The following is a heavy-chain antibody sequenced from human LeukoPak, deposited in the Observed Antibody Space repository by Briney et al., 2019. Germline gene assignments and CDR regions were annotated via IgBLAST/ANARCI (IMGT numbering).Heavy chain of an antibody. V-gene: IGHV3-9*01. Sequence: GRSLRLSCAASGFTFDDYAMHWVRQAPGKGLEWVSGISWNSGSIGYADSVKGRFTISRDNAKNSLYPQMNSLRAEDTALYYCAKVYSSSWYGFDYWGQGTLVTVSS. J-gene: IGHJ4*02. CDR2: ISWNSGSI. CDR1: GFTFDDYA. D-gene: IGHD6-13*01. CDR3: AKVYSSSWYGFDY.